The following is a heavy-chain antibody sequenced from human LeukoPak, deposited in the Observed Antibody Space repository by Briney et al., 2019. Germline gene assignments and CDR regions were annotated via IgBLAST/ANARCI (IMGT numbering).Heavy chain of an antibody. D-gene: IGHD3-10*01. CDR1: GGSISSGDYY. CDR3: ARASGEGSGEFDY. J-gene: IGHJ4*02. CDR2: IYYSGST. V-gene: IGHV4-30-4*01. Sequence: SETLSLTCTVSGGSISSGDYYWSWIRQPPGKGLEWIGYIYYSGSTYYNPSLKSRVTISVGTSKNQFSLKLSSVTAADTAVYYCARASGEGSGEFDYWGQGTLVTVSS.